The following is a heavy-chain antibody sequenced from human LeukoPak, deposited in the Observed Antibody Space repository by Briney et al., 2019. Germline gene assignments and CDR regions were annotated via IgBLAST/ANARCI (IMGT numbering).Heavy chain of an antibody. Sequence: ASVKVSCKASGYTFTGYYMHWVRQAPGQGLEWMGRIHPNSGGTNYVQKFQGRVTMTRDTSISTAYMELSRLRSDDTAVYYCARVGSSSWYSFDYWGQGTLVTVSS. CDR1: GYTFTGYY. J-gene: IGHJ4*02. V-gene: IGHV1-2*06. D-gene: IGHD6-13*01. CDR2: IHPNSGGT. CDR3: ARVGSSSWYSFDY.